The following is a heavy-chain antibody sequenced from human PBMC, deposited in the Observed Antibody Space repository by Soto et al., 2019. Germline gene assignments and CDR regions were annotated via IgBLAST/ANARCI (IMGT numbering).Heavy chain of an antibody. CDR1: GFAFSNYA. J-gene: IGHJ4*02. D-gene: IGHD6-13*01. Sequence: TGGSLRLSCAASGFAFSNYAMSWVRRAPGKGLEWVSGISGSGYTTHHADSVKGRFIISRDNSENTLHLQMNSLRVEDTAVYYCARRPDTAAAGMYYFDYWGQGTLVTVSS. CDR3: ARRPDTAAAGMYYFDY. CDR2: ISGSGYTT. V-gene: IGHV3-23*01.